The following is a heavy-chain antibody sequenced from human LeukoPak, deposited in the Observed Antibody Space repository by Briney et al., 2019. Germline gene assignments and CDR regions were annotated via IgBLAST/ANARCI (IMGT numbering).Heavy chain of an antibody. CDR1: GGSISSYY. Sequence: PSETLSLTCTVSGGSISSYYWSWIRQPLGKGLEWIGYIYYSGSTNYNPSLKSRVTISVDTSKNQFSLKLSSVTAADTAVYYCARAVAGRLDFDYWGQGTLVTVSS. CDR2: IYYSGST. V-gene: IGHV4-59*01. D-gene: IGHD6-19*01. CDR3: ARAVAGRLDFDY. J-gene: IGHJ4*02.